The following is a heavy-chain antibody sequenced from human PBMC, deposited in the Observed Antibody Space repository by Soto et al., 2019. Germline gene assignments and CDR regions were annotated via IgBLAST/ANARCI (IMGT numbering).Heavy chain of an antibody. D-gene: IGHD4-17*01. Sequence: PAETLSLTCTVSGGSISNFFLSWIRQAPGKGLEWIGYIYYSGSTTYNPSLKSRVTISVDLSKNRFSLRLSSVTTADTALYYCARTTAVPNTLRSRYFFDYWGQGTLVTVSS. V-gene: IGHV4-59*01. CDR2: IYYSGST. J-gene: IGHJ4*02. CDR1: GGSISNFF. CDR3: ARTTAVPNTLRSRYFFDY.